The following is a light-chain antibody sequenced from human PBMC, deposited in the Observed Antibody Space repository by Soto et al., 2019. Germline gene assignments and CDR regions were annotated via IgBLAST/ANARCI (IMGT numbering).Light chain of an antibody. CDR3: MQCAFWPGS. CDR2: MIS. CDR1: QSLVYRDGNTF. V-gene: IGKV2-30*01. Sequence: VVLTQSPLSLPVTLGQPASISCRSSQSLVYRDGNTFLNWFQQRPGQSPRSLIDMISNLDSGVPDRCSGSGSVTNFTLKISRLEAEDVGVYCCMQCAFWPGSFGQGTKGEIK. J-gene: IGKJ1*01.